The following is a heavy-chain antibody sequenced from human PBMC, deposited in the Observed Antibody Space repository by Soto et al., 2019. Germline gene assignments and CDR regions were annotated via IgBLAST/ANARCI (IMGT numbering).Heavy chain of an antibody. V-gene: IGHV3-23*01. CDR1: GFTFSSYA. J-gene: IGHJ4*02. D-gene: IGHD2-21*02. CDR2: ISGSGGST. CDR3: AKDLLEYGGNSEDY. Sequence: EVQLLESGGGLVQPGGSLRLSCAASGFTFSSYAMSWVRQAPGKGLEWVSAISGSGGSTYYADSVKGRFTISRDNSKNTLYLQRNSLRAEDTAVYYCAKDLLEYGGNSEDYWGQGTLVTVSS.